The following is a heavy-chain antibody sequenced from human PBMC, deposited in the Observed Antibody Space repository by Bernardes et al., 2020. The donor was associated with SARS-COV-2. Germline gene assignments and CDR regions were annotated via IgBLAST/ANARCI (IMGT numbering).Heavy chain of an antibody. D-gene: IGHD2-21*01. CDR2: ITSSSGSI. J-gene: IGHJ4*02. CDR1: GFTFSPYT. Sequence: GGSLRLSCSASGFTFSPYTMTWVRQAPGKGLEWVSSITSSSGSIYYADPVKGRFTISRDNAKNSLYLQMNSLRGEDTAVYYCARERGGYWYDYWGQGTLVTVSS. V-gene: IGHV3-48*01. CDR3: ARERGGYWYDY.